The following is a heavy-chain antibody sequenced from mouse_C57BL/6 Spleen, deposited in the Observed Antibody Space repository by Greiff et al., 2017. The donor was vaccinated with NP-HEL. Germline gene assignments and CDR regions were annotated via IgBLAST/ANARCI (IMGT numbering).Heavy chain of an antibody. Sequence: EVMLVESGGGLVQPGGSLSLSCAASGFTFTDYYMSWVRQPPGKALEWMGFISNKANGYTSEYSVSVKGRFTISRDNSKGNLYLQMDALRAEDSATYYCARPYYSNYDYAMDYWGQGTSVTVSS. CDR3: ARPYYSNYDYAMDY. J-gene: IGHJ4*01. CDR2: ISNKANGYTS. D-gene: IGHD2-5*01. V-gene: IGHV7-3*01. CDR1: GFTFTDYY.